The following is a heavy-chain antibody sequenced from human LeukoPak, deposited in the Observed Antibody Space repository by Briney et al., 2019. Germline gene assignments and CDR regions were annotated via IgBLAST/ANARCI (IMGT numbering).Heavy chain of an antibody. CDR2: IKSKTDGGTT. CDR3: TTDLTGITGFDY. J-gene: IGHJ4*02. V-gene: IGHV3-15*01. D-gene: IGHD7-27*01. Sequence: PGVSLRLSCAASGFTFSNAWMSWVRQAPGKGLEWVGRIKSKTDGGTTDYAAPVKGRFTISRDDSKNTLYLQMNSLKTEDTAVYYCTTDLTGITGFDYWGQGTLVTVSS. CDR1: GFTFSNAW.